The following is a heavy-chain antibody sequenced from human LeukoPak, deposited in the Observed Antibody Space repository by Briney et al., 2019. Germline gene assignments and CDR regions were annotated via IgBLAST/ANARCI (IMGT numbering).Heavy chain of an antibody. CDR3: ARDMYYGSGRRTDY. CDR2: IIPILGIA. Sequence: SVKVSCKASGGTFSSYAISWVRQAPGQGLEWMGRIIPILGIANYAQKFQGRVTITADKSTSTAYMELSSLRSEDTAVYYCARDMYYGSGRRTDYWGQGTLVTVSS. CDR1: GGTFSSYA. V-gene: IGHV1-69*04. D-gene: IGHD3-10*01. J-gene: IGHJ4*02.